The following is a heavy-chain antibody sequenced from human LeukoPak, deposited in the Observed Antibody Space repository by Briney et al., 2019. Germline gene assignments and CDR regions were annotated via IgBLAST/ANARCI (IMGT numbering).Heavy chain of an antibody. V-gene: IGHV1-8*01. CDR3: ARDYGGSSGWFDP. CDR2: MSPNSDNT. CDR1: GYSFTSYD. J-gene: IGHJ5*02. D-gene: IGHD4-23*01. Sequence: ASVKVSCKASGYSFTSYDINWVRQAAGQGLEWMGWMSPNSDNTGYAQKFQGRVTFTRDTSISTAYMELRSLTSEDTAVYYCARDYGGSSGWFDPWGQGTLVTVSS.